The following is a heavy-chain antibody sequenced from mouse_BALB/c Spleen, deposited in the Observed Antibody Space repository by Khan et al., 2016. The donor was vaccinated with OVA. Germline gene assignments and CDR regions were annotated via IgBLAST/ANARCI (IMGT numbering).Heavy chain of an antibody. CDR1: GYIFTSYW. V-gene: IGHV1-76*01. J-gene: IGHJ2*01. CDR3: AREEALYYFDY. D-gene: IGHD3-2*02. Sequence: VELVESGAELVRPGTSVRLSCKTSGYIFTSYWIHWVKQRSGQGLEWIARIYPGTDNTYYNEKFKDKATLTADKSSSTAYLQLSSLKSEDSAFFFCAREEALYYFDYWGQGTTLTVSS. CDR2: IYPGTDNT.